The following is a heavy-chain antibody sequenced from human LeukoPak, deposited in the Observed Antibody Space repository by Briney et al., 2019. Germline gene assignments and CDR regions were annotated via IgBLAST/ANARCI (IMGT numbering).Heavy chain of an antibody. CDR3: VKDVGGSYAFDY. V-gene: IGHV3-64D*09. D-gene: IGHD1-26*01. CDR1: GFTFSRYA. J-gene: IGHJ4*02. Sequence: GGSLRLSRSASGFTFSRYAMHWVRQAPGKGLEYVSGINDNGGRTHYGDSVKGRFSISRDNSKNTLYLQMSTLRAEDTALYYCVKDVGGSYAFDYWGQGILVTVAS. CDR2: INDNGGRT.